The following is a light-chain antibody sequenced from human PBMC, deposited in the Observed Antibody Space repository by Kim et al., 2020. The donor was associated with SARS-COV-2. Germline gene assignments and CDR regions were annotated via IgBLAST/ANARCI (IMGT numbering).Light chain of an antibody. CDR1: QSVSSN. Sequence: SPGEGATLPCMSSQSVSSNLAWYQQKPGQAPRLLIYGASTRATGIPARFSGSGSGTEFTLTISSLQSEDFAVYYCQQYNNWPPWYSFGQGTKLEI. J-gene: IGKJ2*03. CDR3: QQYNNWPPWYS. V-gene: IGKV3-15*01. CDR2: GAS.